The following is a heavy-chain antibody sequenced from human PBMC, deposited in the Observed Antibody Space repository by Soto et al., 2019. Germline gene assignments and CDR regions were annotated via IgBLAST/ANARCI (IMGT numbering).Heavy chain of an antibody. CDR3: AKDPGSGWDYYYYMDV. V-gene: IGHV3-23*01. CDR1: GFTFRNYA. CDR2: ISGSGSST. Sequence: EVQLLESGGGLVQPGGSLRLSCAASGFTFRNYAMTWVRQTPGKGLEWVSAISGSGSSTKYADSVKYRFTISRDNSRNTLFLQMNSMRAEDTAVYYCAKDPGSGWDYYYYMDVWGKGATVTVSS. J-gene: IGHJ6*03. D-gene: IGHD6-19*01.